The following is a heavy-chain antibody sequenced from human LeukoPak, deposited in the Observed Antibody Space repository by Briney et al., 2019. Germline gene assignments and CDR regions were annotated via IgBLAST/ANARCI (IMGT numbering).Heavy chain of an antibody. J-gene: IGHJ4*02. Sequence: GGSLRLSCEASGFIFSNYGMHWVRQAPGKGLEWVAVIAYDGSNKYYADSVKGRFTISRDNSKNTLYLQMNSLRAEDTAVYYCAKVPMDAGWLVLDYWGQGTLVTVSS. CDR3: AKVPMDAGWLVLDY. V-gene: IGHV3-30*18. CDR1: GFIFSNYG. CDR2: IAYDGSNK. D-gene: IGHD6-19*01.